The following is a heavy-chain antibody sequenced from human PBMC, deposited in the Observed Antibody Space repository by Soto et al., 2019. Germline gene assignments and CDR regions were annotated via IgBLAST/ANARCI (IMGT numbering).Heavy chain of an antibody. D-gene: IGHD3-10*01. CDR3: ARSLRPLSWFDP. CDR1: GFTFSSYS. J-gene: IGHJ5*02. CDR2: ISGNGGSI. V-gene: IGHV3-23*01. Sequence: SGFTFSSYSMNWFRQAPGKGLEWVSSISGNGGSIYYADSVKGRFTISRDNFKNTIYLQMNSLRAEDTAMYYCARSLRPLSWFDPWGQGTLVTVSS.